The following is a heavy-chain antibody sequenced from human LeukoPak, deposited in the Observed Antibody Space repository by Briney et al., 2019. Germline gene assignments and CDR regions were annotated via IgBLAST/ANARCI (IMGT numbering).Heavy chain of an antibody. Sequence: PGGSLRLSCAASGFTFSSYAMSWVRQAPGKGLEWVSAISGSGGSTYYADSVKGRFTISRDNSKNTLYLQMNSLRAEDTAVYYCATLTYYYDSSGYKDDYWGQGTLVTVSS. CDR2: ISGSGGST. J-gene: IGHJ4*02. D-gene: IGHD3-22*01. CDR1: GFTFSSYA. CDR3: ATLTYYYDSSGYKDDY. V-gene: IGHV3-23*01.